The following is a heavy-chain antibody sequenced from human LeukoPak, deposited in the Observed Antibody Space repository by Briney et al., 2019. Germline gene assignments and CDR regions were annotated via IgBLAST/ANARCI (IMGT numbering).Heavy chain of an antibody. CDR3: ARDSGIVATIGFDY. CDR1: GFTFSSYA. V-gene: IGHV3-30*04. Sequence: GRSLRLSCAASGFTFSSYAMHWVRQAPGKGLEWVAVISYDGSNKYYADSVKGRFTISRDNSKNTLYLQMNSLRAEDTAVYYCARDSGIVATIGFDYWGQGTLVTVSS. D-gene: IGHD5-12*01. J-gene: IGHJ4*02. CDR2: ISYDGSNK.